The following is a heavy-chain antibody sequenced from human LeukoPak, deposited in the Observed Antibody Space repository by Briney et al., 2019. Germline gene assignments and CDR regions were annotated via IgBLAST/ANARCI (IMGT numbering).Heavy chain of an antibody. D-gene: IGHD3-16*02. CDR3: AKSLYGGCDY. J-gene: IGHJ4*02. CDR1: GFSFSTYA. CDR2: VNGNGGST. V-gene: IGHV3-23*01. Sequence: GGSLRLSCAASGFSFSTYAMSWVRQTPGKGLEWVSGVNGNGGSTSYADSVKGRFTIFRDNSKNTVYLQMNSLRVEDTAVYYCAKSLYGGCDYWGQGTVVTVSS.